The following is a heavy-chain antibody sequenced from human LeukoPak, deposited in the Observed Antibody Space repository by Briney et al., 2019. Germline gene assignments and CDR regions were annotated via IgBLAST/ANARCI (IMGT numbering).Heavy chain of an antibody. CDR3: ARERQHAMAFYYWYFDL. D-gene: IGHD2/OR15-2a*01. CDR1: GGSISSSSYY. CDR2: IYYSGST. V-gene: IGHV4-39*07. J-gene: IGHJ2*01. Sequence: TASETLSLTCTVSGGSISSSSYYWGWIRQPPGKGLEWIGSIYYSGSTYYNPSLKSRVTISVDTSKNQFSLKLSSVTAADTAVYYCARERQHAMAFYYWYFDLWGRGTLVTVSS.